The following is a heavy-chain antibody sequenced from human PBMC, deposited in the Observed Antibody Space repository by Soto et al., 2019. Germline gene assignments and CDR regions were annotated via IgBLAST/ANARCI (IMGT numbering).Heavy chain of an antibody. D-gene: IGHD3-10*01. CDR2: ISGSGGNT. CDR1: GFTFSNYA. CDR3: AKCRGYKYGSGSYYSSFDY. Sequence: EVQMLESGGGSVQPGGSLRLSCAASGFTFSNYAMSWVRQAPGKGLEWVLGISGSGGNTYYADSVKGRFTISRDNSKNTMYLQMNSLRTEVTAVYYGAKCRGYKYGSGSYYSSFDYWGQGTLVTVSS. J-gene: IGHJ4*02. V-gene: IGHV3-23*01.